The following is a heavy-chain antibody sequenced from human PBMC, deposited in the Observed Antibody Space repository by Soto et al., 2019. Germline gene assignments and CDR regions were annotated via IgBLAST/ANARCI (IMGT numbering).Heavy chain of an antibody. J-gene: IGHJ4*02. Sequence: QGQLLQSGAEVKKPGASVKVSCKTSGYSFTDYKLHWVRQAPGQGLEWMGWVDPNGGGSNSAQKFQGSVTMTWDTSITTAYLDLTRLTTNDRATYFCATWGDYGDFEGFDFWGQGTLVTVSS. D-gene: IGHD4-17*01. CDR2: VDPNGGGS. CDR1: GYSFTDYK. V-gene: IGHV1-2*04. CDR3: ATWGDYGDFEGFDF.